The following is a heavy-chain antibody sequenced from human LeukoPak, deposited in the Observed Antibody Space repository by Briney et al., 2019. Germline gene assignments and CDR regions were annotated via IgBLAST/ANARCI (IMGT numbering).Heavy chain of an antibody. J-gene: IGHJ4*02. Sequence: SQTLPLTCAISGDSVSSNSAAWNWIRQSPSRGLEWLGRTYYRSKWYNDYAVSVKSRITINPDTSKNQFSLKLSSVTAADTAVYYCARDVWRYSSSYRTHDYWGQGTLVTVSS. V-gene: IGHV6-1*01. CDR3: ARDVWRYSSSYRTHDY. CDR1: GDSVSSNSAA. CDR2: TYYRSKWYN. D-gene: IGHD6-6*01.